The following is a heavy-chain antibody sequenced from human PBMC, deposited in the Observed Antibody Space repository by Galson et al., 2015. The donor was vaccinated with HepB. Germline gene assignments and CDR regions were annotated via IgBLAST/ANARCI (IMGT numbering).Heavy chain of an antibody. D-gene: IGHD1-1*01. CDR3: ARVGRTTATT. Sequence: SLRLSCAASGFTFSSYGMHWVRQAPGKGLEWVAVISYDGSNKNYADSVKDRFTISRDNSKNTLYLQMNRLRGGDTAVYYCARVGRTTATTWGQGSRVTVSS. CDR1: GFTFSSYG. CDR2: ISYDGSNK. V-gene: IGHV3-30*03. J-gene: IGHJ4*02.